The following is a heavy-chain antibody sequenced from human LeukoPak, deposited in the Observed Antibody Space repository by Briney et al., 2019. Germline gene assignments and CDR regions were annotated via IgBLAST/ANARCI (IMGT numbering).Heavy chain of an antibody. CDR1: GCSISSGYY. J-gene: IGHJ4*02. D-gene: IGHD4-11*01. CDR2: IYHSGST. CDR3: ARHAYSNYLLDY. Sequence: PSETLSLTCAVSGCSISSGYYWGWIRQPPGKGLEWIGSIYHSGSTYYNPSLKSRVTISVDTSKNQFSLRLSSVTAADTAVYYCARHAYSNYLLDYWGQGTLVTVSS. V-gene: IGHV4-38-2*01.